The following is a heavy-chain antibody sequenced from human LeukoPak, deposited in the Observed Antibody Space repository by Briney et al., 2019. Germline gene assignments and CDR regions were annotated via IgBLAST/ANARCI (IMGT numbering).Heavy chain of an antibody. Sequence: GGSLRLSCKGSGFKFDDYAMHWVRQAPGKSLEWLALISWEGISTYYADSVQGRFTISRANSAASLFLQMKDLRPEDTAFYYCAKETFYYDSTAFPGYLQHWGQGTLVTVSS. J-gene: IGHJ1*01. CDR2: ISWEGIST. V-gene: IGHV3-43D*03. CDR1: GFKFDDYA. D-gene: IGHD3-22*01. CDR3: AKETFYYDSTAFPGYLQH.